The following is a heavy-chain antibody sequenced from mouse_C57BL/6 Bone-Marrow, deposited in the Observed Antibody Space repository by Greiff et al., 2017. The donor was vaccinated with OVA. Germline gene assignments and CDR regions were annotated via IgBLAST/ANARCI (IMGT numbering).Heavy chain of an antibody. CDR3: ARSDDDGYYFDY. J-gene: IGHJ2*01. CDR2: IYPSDSEN. CDR1: GYTFTSYW. Sequence: QVQLQQPGAELVRPGSSVKLSCKASGYTFTSYWMDWVKQRPGQGLEWIGNIYPSDSENHYNQKFKDKATLTVDKSSSTAYMQLSSLTSEDSAVYYCARSDDDGYYFDYWGQGTTLTVSS. D-gene: IGHD2-4*01. V-gene: IGHV1-61*01.